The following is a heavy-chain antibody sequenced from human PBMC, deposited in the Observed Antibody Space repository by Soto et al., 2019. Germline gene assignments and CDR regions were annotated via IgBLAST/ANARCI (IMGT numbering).Heavy chain of an antibody. V-gene: IGHV1-18*01. D-gene: IGHD6-6*01. CDR2: VSAYNGER. Sequence: QVQLVQSGPEVRKPGASVKVSCKASGYTFTNYGINWVRQAPGQGLEWLGWVSAYNGERSYAQNVQDRITMTTDTSTSTAYMELRSLRSDDTAVYYCARCASTPASGDYWGQGTLVTVSS. CDR1: GYTFTNYG. J-gene: IGHJ4*02. CDR3: ARCASTPASGDY.